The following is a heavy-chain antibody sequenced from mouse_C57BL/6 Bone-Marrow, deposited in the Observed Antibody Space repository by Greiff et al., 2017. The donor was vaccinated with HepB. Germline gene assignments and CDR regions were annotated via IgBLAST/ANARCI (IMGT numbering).Heavy chain of an antibody. Sequence: VQLQQPGAELVMPGASVKLSCKASGYTFTSYWMHWVKQRPGQGLEWIGEIDPSDSYTNYNQKFKGKSTLTVDKSSSTAYMQLSSLTSEDSAVYYCAREGGAYGSSPFAYWGQGTLVTVSA. V-gene: IGHV1-69*01. CDR1: GYTFTSYW. CDR2: IDPSDSYT. D-gene: IGHD1-1*01. CDR3: AREGGAYGSSPFAY. J-gene: IGHJ3*01.